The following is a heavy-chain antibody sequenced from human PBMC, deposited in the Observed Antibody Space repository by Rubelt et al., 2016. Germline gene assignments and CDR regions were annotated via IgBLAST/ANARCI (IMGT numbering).Heavy chain of an antibody. D-gene: IGHD6-19*01. V-gene: IGHV4-39*07. Sequence: QLQLQESGPGLVKPSETLTLTCTVSGGSISSSSYYWGWIRQPPGKGLEWIGSIYYSGSTYYNPSLKSRVTISVDTSKNQFSLKLSSVTAADTAVYYCARGKSSGWYAEYGYWGQGTLVTVSS. CDR1: GGSISSSSYY. CDR2: IYYSGST. J-gene: IGHJ4*02. CDR3: ARGKSSGWYAEYGY.